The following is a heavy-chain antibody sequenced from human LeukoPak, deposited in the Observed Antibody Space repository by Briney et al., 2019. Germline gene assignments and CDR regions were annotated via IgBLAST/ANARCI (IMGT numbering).Heavy chain of an antibody. D-gene: IGHD6-13*01. J-gene: IGHJ4*02. V-gene: IGHV3-11*05. CDR1: GCTFSDYY. CDR2: ISSTSIYT. Sequence: KPGGSLRLSCAASGCTFSDYYMSWIRQAPGKGLEWVSDISSTSIYTNYADSVKGRFTISRDNAKSSLYLQMNSLRAEDTAVYYCAKEDGYSSSWYSDYWGQGTLVTVSS. CDR3: AKEDGYSSSWYSDY.